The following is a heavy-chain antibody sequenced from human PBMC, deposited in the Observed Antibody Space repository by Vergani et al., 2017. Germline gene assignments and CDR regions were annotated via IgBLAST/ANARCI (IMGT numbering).Heavy chain of an antibody. CDR3: AKDGRESSDYGYFDY. CDR2: IGYDGRIK. D-gene: IGHD4-17*01. CDR1: GFSFNTYG. V-gene: IGHV3-30*02. Sequence: QVQLVETGGGVVKPGGSLRLYCATSGFSFNTYGAHWVRQAPGKGLEWVAFIGYDGRIKYNVDCVKGRFTIARDTSKKTLSLQMMSLRADDTAVYYCAKDGRESSDYGYFDYWGQGTLVTVSS. J-gene: IGHJ4*02.